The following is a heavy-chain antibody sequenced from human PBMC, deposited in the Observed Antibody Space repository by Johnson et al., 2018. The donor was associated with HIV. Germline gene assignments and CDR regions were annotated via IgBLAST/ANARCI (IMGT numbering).Heavy chain of an antibody. V-gene: IGHV3-9*01. D-gene: IGHD1-26*01. CDR2: ISWNSGSI. CDR3: AKCLSGSYPRDAFDI. Sequence: VQLVESGGGLVQPGRSLRLSCAASGFTFDDYAMHWVRQAPGKGLEWVSGISWNSGSIAYADSVKGRFTISRDNAKNSLYVQMNSLRAEDTAVYYCAKCLSGSYPRDAFDIWGQGTMVTVSS. CDR1: GFTFDDYA. J-gene: IGHJ3*02.